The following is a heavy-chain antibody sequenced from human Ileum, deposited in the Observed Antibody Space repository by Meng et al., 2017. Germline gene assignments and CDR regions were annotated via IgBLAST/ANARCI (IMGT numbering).Heavy chain of an antibody. CDR2: ISDDGNAK. CDR1: GFTFSTYW. Sequence: GESLKISCAASGFTFSTYWMTWFRQAPGKGLEWVATISDDGNAKYYVDSVKGRFTISRDNGKNSLYLQMNSLRDEDTALYYRARGGGRDTGYWGQGTLVTVSS. V-gene: IGHV3-7*01. J-gene: IGHJ4*02. D-gene: IGHD1-1*01. CDR3: ARGGGRDTGY.